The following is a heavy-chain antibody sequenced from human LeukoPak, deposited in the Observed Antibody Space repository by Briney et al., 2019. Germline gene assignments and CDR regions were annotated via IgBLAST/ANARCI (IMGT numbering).Heavy chain of an antibody. CDR1: GFTFSSYA. V-gene: IGHV3-23*01. CDR3: AKQGGYTYGTNDY. D-gene: IGHD5-18*01. Sequence: GGSLRLSCAAAGFTFSSYAMSWVRQAPGKGLERVSGISGSGGSTYYADSVKGRFTISRDNSKNTLYLQMNSLRAEDTAVYYCAKQGGYTYGTNDYWGQGTLVTVSS. CDR2: ISGSGGST. J-gene: IGHJ4*02.